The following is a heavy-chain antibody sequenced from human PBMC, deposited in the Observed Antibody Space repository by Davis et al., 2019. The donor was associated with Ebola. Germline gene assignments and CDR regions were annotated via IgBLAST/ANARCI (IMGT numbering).Heavy chain of an antibody. V-gene: IGHV4-31*03. D-gene: IGHD3-22*01. CDR1: GGSISSGDYY. J-gene: IGHJ4*02. CDR2: IYYSGST. CDR3: ARVVQYYYDSSGYSTPYYFDY. Sequence: SETLSLTCTVSGGSISSGDYYWSWIRQHPGRGLEWIGYIYYSGSTYYNPSLKSRLTMSVDTSKNHFSLKLSSVTAADMAVYYCARVVQYYYDSSGYSTPYYFDYWGQGTLVTVSS.